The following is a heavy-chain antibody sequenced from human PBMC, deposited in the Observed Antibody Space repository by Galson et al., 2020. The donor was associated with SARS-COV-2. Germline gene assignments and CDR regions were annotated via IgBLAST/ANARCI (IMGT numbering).Heavy chain of an antibody. CDR1: GFTVSSNY. D-gene: IGHD3-22*01. J-gene: IGHJ4*02. CDR2: IYSGGST. V-gene: IGHV3-53*01. CDR3: ARDFYYDSSGYSKDY. Sequence: GGSLRLSCAASGFTVSSNYMSWVRQAPGKGLEWVSVIYSGGSTYYAASAKGRFTISRDNSKNTLYLQINSLRAEDTAVYYCARDFYYDSSGYSKDYWGQGTLVTVSS.